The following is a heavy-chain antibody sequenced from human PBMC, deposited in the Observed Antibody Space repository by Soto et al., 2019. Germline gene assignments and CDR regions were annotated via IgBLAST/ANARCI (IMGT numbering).Heavy chain of an antibody. Sequence: SETLSLTCTVSGGSISSSSYYWGWIRQPPGKGLEWIGSIYYSGSTYYNPSLKSRVTISVDTSKNQFSLKLSSVTAADTAVYYCAKLWTYYDFWSGHDFDYWGQGTLVTVSS. CDR2: IYYSGST. CDR3: AKLWTYYDFWSGHDFDY. D-gene: IGHD3-3*01. CDR1: GGSISSSSYY. V-gene: IGHV4-39*01. J-gene: IGHJ4*02.